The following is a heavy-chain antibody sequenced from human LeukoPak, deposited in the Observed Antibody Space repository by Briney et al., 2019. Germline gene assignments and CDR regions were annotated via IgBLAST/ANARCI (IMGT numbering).Heavy chain of an antibody. CDR2: MNPSGTT. CDR1: GGSSSGNS. D-gene: IGHD3-22*01. Sequence: SETLSLTCAVYGGSSSGNSWTWIGGTPGKGLGWIGEMNPSGTTNYNPSLKSRVTISVDTSKNQFSLELSSVTAADTAVYYCARGRQDVTMIVVVMTAVSYYLDVWGKGTTVTVS. J-gene: IGHJ6*03. V-gene: IGHV4-34*01. CDR3: ARGRQDVTMIVVVMTAVSYYLDV.